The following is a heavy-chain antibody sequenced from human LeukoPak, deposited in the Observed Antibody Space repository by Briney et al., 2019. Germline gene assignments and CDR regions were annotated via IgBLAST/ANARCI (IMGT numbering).Heavy chain of an antibody. CDR2: IRYDGSNK. D-gene: IGHD6-6*01. CDR3: AKDKRGGIAAHHFDY. V-gene: IGHV3-30*02. CDR1: GFTFSSYG. J-gene: IGHJ4*02. Sequence: SGGSLRLSCAASGFTFSSYGMHWVRQAPGKGLEWVAFIRYDGSNKYYADSVKGRFTISRDNSKNTLYLQMNSLRAEDTAVHYCAKDKRGGIAAHHFDYWGQGTLVTVSS.